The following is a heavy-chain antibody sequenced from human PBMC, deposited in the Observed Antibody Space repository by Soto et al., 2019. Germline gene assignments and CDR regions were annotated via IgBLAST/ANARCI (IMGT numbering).Heavy chain of an antibody. V-gene: IGHV3-21*04. J-gene: IGHJ6*02. CDR3: AKDLGMQPSVMDV. D-gene: IGHD3-10*01. Sequence: PGGSLRLSCLACGFTFTSYTMNWVRQAPGRGLEWVSSVSSSDSFIFYAASVTGRFTISRDNAKSSLYLHMNTLRAEDTAIYYCAKDLGMQPSVMDVWGQGTTVTVSS. CDR1: GFTFTSYT. CDR2: VSSSDSFI.